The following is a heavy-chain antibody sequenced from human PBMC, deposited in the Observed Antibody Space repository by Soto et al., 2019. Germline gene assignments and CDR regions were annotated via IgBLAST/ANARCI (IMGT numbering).Heavy chain of an antibody. CDR1: GYSFTSYW. CDR2: IYPGDSDT. J-gene: IGHJ6*02. V-gene: IGHV5-51*01. CDR3: ARHIAVAGTFHYYYYGMDV. Sequence: PGESLKISCKGSGYSFTSYWIGWVRQMPGKGLEWMGIIYPGDSDTRYSPSFQGQVTISADKSISTAYLQWSSLKASDTAMYYCARHIAVAGTFHYYYYGMDVWGQGTTVTVSS. D-gene: IGHD6-19*01.